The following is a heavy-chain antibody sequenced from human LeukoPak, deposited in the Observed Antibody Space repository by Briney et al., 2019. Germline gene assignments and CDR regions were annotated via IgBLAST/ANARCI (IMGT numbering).Heavy chain of an antibody. D-gene: IGHD5-12*01. Sequence: GGSLRLSCAASGVTFRSYGMHWVRQAPGKGLEWVALISSDGNDKLYGESVRGRFTVSRDDSKSTLYLQMNSLRAEDTAVYYCTTKVIRGNSGDDYDDWGQGTLVTVSS. V-gene: IGHV3-30*03. CDR2: ISSDGNDK. CDR3: TTKVIRGNSGDDYDD. J-gene: IGHJ4*02. CDR1: GVTFRSYG.